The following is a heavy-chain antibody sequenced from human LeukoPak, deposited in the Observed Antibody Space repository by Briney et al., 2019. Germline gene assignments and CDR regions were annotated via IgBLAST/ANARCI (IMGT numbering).Heavy chain of an antibody. D-gene: IGHD3-10*01. CDR3: ARGGVEVLLWFGERTNWFDP. J-gene: IGHJ5*02. Sequence: SETLSLTCAVYGGSFSGYYWSWIRQPPEKGLEWIGEINHSGSTNYNPSLKSRVTISVDTSKNQFSLKLSSVTAADTAVYYCARGGVEVLLWFGERTNWFDPWGQGTLVTVSS. CDR1: GGSFSGYY. CDR2: INHSGST. V-gene: IGHV4-34*01.